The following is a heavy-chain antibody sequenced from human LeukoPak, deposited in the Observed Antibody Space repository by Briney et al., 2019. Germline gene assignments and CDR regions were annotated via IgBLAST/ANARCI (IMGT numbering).Heavy chain of an antibody. J-gene: IGHJ5*02. Sequence: SETLSLTCTVSGGSIRSYYWSWIRQPPGKGLEWIGYIFYSGGANYNPSLKSRVTISGDTSKNQFSLKLSSVTAADTAVYYCARGPNLIWFSWFDPWGQGTLVTVSS. CDR2: IFYSGGA. V-gene: IGHV4-59*12. CDR3: ARGPNLIWFSWFDP. CDR1: GGSIRSYY. D-gene: IGHD3-10*01.